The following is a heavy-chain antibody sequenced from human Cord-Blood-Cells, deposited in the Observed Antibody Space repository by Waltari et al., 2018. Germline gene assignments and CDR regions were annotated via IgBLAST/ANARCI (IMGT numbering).Heavy chain of an antibody. CDR3: AKEDCSSTSCYYYYGMDV. CDR1: GFTFSSYA. D-gene: IGHD2-2*01. Sequence: EVQLLESGGGLVQPGGSLRLSCAASGFTFSSYAMSWVRQAPGKGLEWVSAISGSGGSTYYADSWKGRFTISRDNSKNTLYLQMNSLRAEDTAVYYCAKEDCSSTSCYYYYGMDVWGQGTTVTVSS. J-gene: IGHJ6*02. CDR2: ISGSGGST. V-gene: IGHV3-23*01.